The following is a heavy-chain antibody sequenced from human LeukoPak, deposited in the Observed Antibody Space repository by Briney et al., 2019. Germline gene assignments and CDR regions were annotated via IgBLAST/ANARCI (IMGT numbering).Heavy chain of an antibody. V-gene: IGHV3-15*01. J-gene: IGHJ4*02. Sequence: GGSLRLSCAASGFTFSNAWMSWVRQAPGKGLEWVGRIKSKTDGGTTDYAAPVKGRFTISRDDSKNTLYLQMNSLKTEDTAVYYCTTGGSMVRAYCFDYWGQGTLVTVSS. CDR2: IKSKTDGGTT. D-gene: IGHD3-10*01. CDR1: GFTFSNAW. CDR3: TTGGSMVRAYCFDY.